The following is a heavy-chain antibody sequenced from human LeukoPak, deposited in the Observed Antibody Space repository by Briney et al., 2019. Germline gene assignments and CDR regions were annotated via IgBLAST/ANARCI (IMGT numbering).Heavy chain of an antibody. Sequence: SETLSLTYTVSGGSISSYYWSWIRQPPGKGLEWIGYIYYSGSTNYNPSLKSRVTISVDTSKNQFSLKLSSVTAADTAVYYCASLEPNGWFDPWGQGTLVTVSS. V-gene: IGHV4-59*08. CDR3: ASLEPNGWFDP. CDR1: GGSISSYY. D-gene: IGHD1-1*01. CDR2: IYYSGST. J-gene: IGHJ5*02.